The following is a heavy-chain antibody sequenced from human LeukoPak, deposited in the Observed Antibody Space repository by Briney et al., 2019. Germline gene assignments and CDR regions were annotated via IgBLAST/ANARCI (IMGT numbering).Heavy chain of an antibody. D-gene: IGHD1-1*01. V-gene: IGHV4-59*01. J-gene: IGHJ4*02. Sequence: PSETLSLTCTVSGGSISTSYWSWIRQPPGKGLEWIGYIYYSGYTNYNPSLKSRVTMSVDTSKNQFSLKLSSVTAADTAVYYCARGQSTGTTARPDYWGQGTLVTVSS. CDR1: GGSISTSY. CDR2: IYYSGYT. CDR3: ARGQSTGTTARPDY.